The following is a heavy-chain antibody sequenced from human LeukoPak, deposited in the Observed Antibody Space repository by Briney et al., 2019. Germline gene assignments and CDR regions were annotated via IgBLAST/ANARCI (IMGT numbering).Heavy chain of an antibody. D-gene: IGHD4-17*01. CDR1: GGSISSYY. CDR2: IYYSGST. J-gene: IGHJ6*03. CDR3: ARGVVTTVYYYYYMDV. V-gene: IGHV4-59*01. Sequence: KPSETLSLTCTVSGGSISSYYWSWIRQPPGKGLEWIGYIYYSGSTNYNPSLKSRVTISVDTSKNQSSLKLSSVTAADTAVYYCARGVVTTVYYYYYMDVWGKGTTVTVSS.